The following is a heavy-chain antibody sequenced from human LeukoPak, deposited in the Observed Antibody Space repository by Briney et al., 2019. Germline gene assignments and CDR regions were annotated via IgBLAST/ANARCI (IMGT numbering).Heavy chain of an antibody. CDR3: ARDLQGFPVW. D-gene: IGHD2-21*01. J-gene: IGHJ4*02. CDR2: INTDGGPT. Sequence: GGSRRLSCAASGFTFTTFWMNWVRQAPGEGLVWVSLINTDGGPTTYANSVKGRFTISRDNGKNTVYLQMNSLRAEDTAVYYCARDLQGFPVWWGEGTLVTVSS. V-gene: IGHV3-74*01. CDR1: GFTFTTFW.